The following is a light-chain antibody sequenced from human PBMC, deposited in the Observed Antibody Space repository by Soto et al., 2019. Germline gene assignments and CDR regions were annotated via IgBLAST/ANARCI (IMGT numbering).Light chain of an antibody. Sequence: VLTQSPGTLSLSPGERATLSCRASQSVSSSYLAWYQQKPGQAPRLLIYGASSRATGIPDRFSGSGSGTDFTLTISRLEPEDFEVYYCQQYGSSPLTFGGGTKVDTK. CDR3: QQYGSSPLT. CDR1: QSVSSSY. CDR2: GAS. V-gene: IGKV3-20*01. J-gene: IGKJ4*01.